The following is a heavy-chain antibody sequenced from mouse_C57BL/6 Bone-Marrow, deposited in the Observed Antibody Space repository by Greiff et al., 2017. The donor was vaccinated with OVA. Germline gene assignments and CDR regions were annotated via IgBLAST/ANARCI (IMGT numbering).Heavy chain of an antibody. CDR1: GFNIKDDY. J-gene: IGHJ2*01. V-gene: IGHV14-4*01. Sequence: EVQLQQSGAELVRPGASVKLSCTASGFNIKDDYMHWVKQRPEQGLEWIGWIDPENGDTEYASKFQGTATITAYTSSNTAYLQLSSLTSEDTSVYYCTTAAQATGYWGQGTTLTVSS. D-gene: IGHD3-2*02. CDR3: TTAAQATGY. CDR2: IDPENGDT.